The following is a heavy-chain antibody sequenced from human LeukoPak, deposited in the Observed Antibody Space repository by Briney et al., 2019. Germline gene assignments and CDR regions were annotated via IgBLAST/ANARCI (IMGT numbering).Heavy chain of an antibody. J-gene: IGHJ6*02. CDR3: AKDRVVVGKYYYYGMDV. D-gene: IGHD3-22*01. V-gene: IGHV3-30*18. CDR1: GFTFSSYG. Sequence: GGSLRLSCAASGFTFSSYGMHWVRQAPGKGLEWVAVISYDGSNKYYADSVKGRFTISRDNSKNTLYLQMNSLRAEDTAVYYWAKDRVVVGKYYYYGMDVWGQGTTVTVSS. CDR2: ISYDGSNK.